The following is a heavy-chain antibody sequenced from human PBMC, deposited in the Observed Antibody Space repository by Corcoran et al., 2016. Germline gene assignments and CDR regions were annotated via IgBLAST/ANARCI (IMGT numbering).Heavy chain of an antibody. CDR1: GYTFTSYA. V-gene: IGHV1-3*01. CDR2: INADNGNT. CDR3: ARGVGREVSRPFDD. Sequence: QVQLVQSGAEVKKPGASVKVSCKASGYTFTSYAMHWVRQAPGQRLEWMGWINADNGNTKYSQKFQGRVTITRDTSASTAYMELSSLRSEDPAVDYCARGVGREVSRPFDDWGQGTLVTVSS. D-gene: IGHD3-10*01. J-gene: IGHJ4*02.